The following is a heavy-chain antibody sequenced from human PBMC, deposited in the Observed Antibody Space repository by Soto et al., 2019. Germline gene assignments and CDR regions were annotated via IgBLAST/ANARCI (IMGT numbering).Heavy chain of an antibody. V-gene: IGHV3-11*03. CDR1: GFRFSDYY. Sequence: PGGSLRLSCTPSGFRFSDYYFSWIHQSPGKGLKWVSYISSSGHYTNYADSVQGRFTISRDDSKNTAYLQMNSLKTEDTAVYYCTRPSYDSSGYFPDDAFDIWGQGTMVTVSS. CDR3: TRPSYDSSGYFPDDAFDI. D-gene: IGHD3-22*01. CDR2: ISSSGHYT. J-gene: IGHJ3*02.